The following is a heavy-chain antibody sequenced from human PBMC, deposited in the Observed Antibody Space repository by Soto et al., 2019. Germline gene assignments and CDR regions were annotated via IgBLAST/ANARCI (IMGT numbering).Heavy chain of an antibody. V-gene: IGHV3-33*01. CDR3: ARDRYDILTGYYNYYYYGMDV. D-gene: IGHD3-9*01. CDR1: GFTFSSYG. J-gene: IGHJ6*02. CDR2: IWYDGSNK. Sequence: GGSLRLSCAASGFTFSSYGMHWVRQAPGKGLEWVAVIWYDGSNKYYADSVKGRFTIPRDNSKNTLYLQMNSLGAGDTAVYYCARDRYDILTGYYNYYYYGMDVWGQGTTVTVSS.